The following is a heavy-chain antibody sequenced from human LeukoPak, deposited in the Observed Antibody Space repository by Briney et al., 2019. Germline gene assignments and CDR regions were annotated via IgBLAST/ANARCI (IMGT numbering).Heavy chain of an antibody. Sequence: SVKVSFKASGGTFSSYAISWVRQAPGQGLEWMGGIIPTFGTANYAQKFQGRVTITADESTSTAYMELSSLRSEDTAVYYCARDKGPMVRNSYGMDVWGQGTTVTVSS. J-gene: IGHJ6*02. CDR1: GGTFSSYA. V-gene: IGHV1-69*01. CDR2: IIPTFGTA. D-gene: IGHD3-10*01. CDR3: ARDKGPMVRNSYGMDV.